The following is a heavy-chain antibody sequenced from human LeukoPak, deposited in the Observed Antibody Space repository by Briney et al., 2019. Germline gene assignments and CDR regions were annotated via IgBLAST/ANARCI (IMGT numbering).Heavy chain of an antibody. CDR1: GYTFTGYY. CDR3: ARDPPYDTSGYYFDY. V-gene: IGHV1-2*02. Sequence: EASVKVSCKASGYTFTGYYMHWVRQAPGQGLEWMGWINPNSGGTNYAQKFQGRVTMTRDTSTSTVYMELSSLRSEDTAVYYCARDPPYDTSGYYFDYWGQGTLVTVSS. J-gene: IGHJ4*02. D-gene: IGHD3-22*01. CDR2: INPNSGGT.